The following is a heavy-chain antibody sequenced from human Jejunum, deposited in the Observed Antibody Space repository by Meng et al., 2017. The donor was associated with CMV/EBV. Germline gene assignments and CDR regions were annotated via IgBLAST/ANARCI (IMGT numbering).Heavy chain of an antibody. V-gene: IGHV3-7*01. CDR2: IAQDGSEK. D-gene: IGHD6-19*01. J-gene: IGHJ4*02. Sequence: WVRQAPGKGLEWVANIAQDGSEKYYVDSVKGRFTISRDNARNSLCLQMNSLRVEDTAMYYCARYNSSASHDFWGQGTLVTVSS. CDR3: ARYNSSASHDF.